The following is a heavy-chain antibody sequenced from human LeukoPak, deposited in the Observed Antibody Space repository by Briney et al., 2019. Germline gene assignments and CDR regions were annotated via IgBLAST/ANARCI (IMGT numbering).Heavy chain of an antibody. CDR1: NGSISISSYY. Sequence: SETLSLTCTVSNGSISISSYYWGWIRQPPGKGLEWIGSIYYSASTYYNPSPKSRVTISVDTSKTQFSLKLSSVTAADTAVYYCARHWLRGAAKPGYMDVWGKGTTVTVSS. D-gene: IGHD5-18*01. V-gene: IGHV4-39*01. CDR3: ARHWLRGAAKPGYMDV. J-gene: IGHJ6*03. CDR2: IYYSAST.